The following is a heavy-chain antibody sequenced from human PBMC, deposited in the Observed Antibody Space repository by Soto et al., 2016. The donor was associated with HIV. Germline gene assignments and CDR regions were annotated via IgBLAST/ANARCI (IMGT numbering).Heavy chain of an antibody. CDR1: GFTFSSHG. CDR2: ISGSGVTT. D-gene: IGHD1-1*01. CDR3: AKHDRSCLQY. V-gene: IGHV3-23*01. J-gene: IGHJ4*02. Sequence: EVQLLESGGTLAQPGGSLRLSCAASGFTFSSHGMSWVRQIPGKGLEWVAEISGSGVTTYHAGSMKGRFIISRDNSKNMVYLEMNNLRAEDTARYFCAKHDRSCLQYWGQGTLVTVSS.